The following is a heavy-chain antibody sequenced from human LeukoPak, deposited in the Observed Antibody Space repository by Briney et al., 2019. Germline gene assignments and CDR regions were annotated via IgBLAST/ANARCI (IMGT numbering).Heavy chain of an antibody. D-gene: IGHD6-6*01. CDR2: IYYSGST. CDR1: GGSISSYY. Sequence: MTSETLSLTCTVSGGSISSYYWSWIRQPPGEGLEWIGYIYYSGSTNYNPSLKSRVTISVDTSKNQFSLKLSSVTAADTAVYYCARHDRSSSSSFDYWGQGTLVTVSS. V-gene: IGHV4-59*01. CDR3: ARHDRSSSSSFDY. J-gene: IGHJ4*02.